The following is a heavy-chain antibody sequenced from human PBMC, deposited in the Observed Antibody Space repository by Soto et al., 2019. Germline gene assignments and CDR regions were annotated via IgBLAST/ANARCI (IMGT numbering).Heavy chain of an antibody. Sequence: GASVKVSCKASGYTFTSYDINWVRQATGQGLEWMGWMNPNSGNTGYAQKFQGRVTMTRNTSISTAYMELSSLRSEDTAVYYCAANTAMGYYYYYGMDVWGQGTTVTVSS. CDR2: MNPNSGNT. CDR3: AANTAMGYYYYYGMDV. CDR1: GYTFTSYD. J-gene: IGHJ6*02. D-gene: IGHD5-18*01. V-gene: IGHV1-8*01.